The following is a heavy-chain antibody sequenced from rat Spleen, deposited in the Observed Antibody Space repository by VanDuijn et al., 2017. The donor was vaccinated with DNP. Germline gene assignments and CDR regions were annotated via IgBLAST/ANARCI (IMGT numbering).Heavy chain of an antibody. D-gene: IGHD2-7*01. Sequence: EVKLVGSGGGLVQPGRSLKLSCAASGFNFNDYWMGWVRQAPGKGLEWVASITTSGGNTYYPDSVKGRFTISRDNAKSTLYLQMNSLRSEDTATYYCARLLAGRSYYFDYWGQGVMVTVSS. V-gene: IGHV5-31*01. CDR3: ARLLAGRSYYFDY. CDR2: ITTSGGNT. CDR1: GFNFNDYW. J-gene: IGHJ2*01.